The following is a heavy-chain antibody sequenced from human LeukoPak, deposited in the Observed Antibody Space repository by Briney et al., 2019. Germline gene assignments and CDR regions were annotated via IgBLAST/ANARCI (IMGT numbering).Heavy chain of an antibody. CDR3: ARGNTVLGVTIRPGYYMDV. Sequence: SETLSLTCTVSGGPISSYYWSWIRQPAGKGLEWIGRIYSSRSTNYNPSLKSRVTMSVDKSKNQFSLKVSSVTVADTAVYYCARGNTVLGVTIRPGYYMDVWGKGTTVTVSS. D-gene: IGHD3-3*01. CDR1: GGPISSYY. J-gene: IGHJ6*03. CDR2: IYSSRST. V-gene: IGHV4-4*07.